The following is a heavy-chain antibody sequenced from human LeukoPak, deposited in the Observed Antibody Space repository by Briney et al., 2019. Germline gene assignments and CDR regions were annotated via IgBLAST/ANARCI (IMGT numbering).Heavy chain of an antibody. Sequence: PGGSLRLSCAASGFTFSSYGMHWVRQAPGKGLEWVAVIWYDGSNKYYADSVKGRFTISRDNSKNTLYLQMNSLRAEDTAVYYCAREGRGIAAAGGGWNYFDYWGQGTLVTVSS. CDR3: AREGRGIAAAGGGWNYFDY. J-gene: IGHJ4*02. CDR2: IWYDGSNK. CDR1: GFTFSSYG. V-gene: IGHV3-33*01. D-gene: IGHD6-13*01.